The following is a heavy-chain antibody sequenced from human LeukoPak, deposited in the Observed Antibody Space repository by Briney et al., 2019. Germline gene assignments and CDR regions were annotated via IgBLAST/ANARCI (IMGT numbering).Heavy chain of an antibody. Sequence: PGGSLRLSCAASGFTFSSYWMHWVRQAPGKGPEWISQISSSSSATYYADSVKGRFTMSRDNARKSLYLQMNSLRGEDTAVYYCASWAGAAAGFSGPFDYWGQGALVTVSS. D-gene: IGHD6-13*01. CDR3: ASWAGAAAGFSGPFDY. J-gene: IGHJ4*02. CDR1: GFTFSSYW. CDR2: ISSSSSAT. V-gene: IGHV3-48*01.